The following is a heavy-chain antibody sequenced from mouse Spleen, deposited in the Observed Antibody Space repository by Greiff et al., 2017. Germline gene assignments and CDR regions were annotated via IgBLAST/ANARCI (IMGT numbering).Heavy chain of an antibody. D-gene: IGHD4-1*01. CDR2: ISNGGGST. J-gene: IGHJ2*01. CDR1: GFTFSDYY. V-gene: IGHV5-12*02. Sequence: EVMLVESGGGLVQPGGSLKLSCATSGFTFSDYYMYWVRQTPEKRLEWVAYISNGGGSTYYPDTVKGRFTISRDNAKNTLYLQMSRLKSEDTAMYYCARLTGTGRYFDYWGQGTTLTVSS. CDR3: ARLTGTGRYFDY.